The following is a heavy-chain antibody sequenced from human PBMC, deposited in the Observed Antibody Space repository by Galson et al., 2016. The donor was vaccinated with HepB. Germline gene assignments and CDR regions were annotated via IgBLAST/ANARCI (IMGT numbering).Heavy chain of an antibody. J-gene: IGHJ6*02. CDR1: GASVSSESYY. D-gene: IGHD6-13*01. V-gene: IGHV4-61*01. CDR2: VFDSGRT. CDR3: AREYTSSWSATYYYGMAV. Sequence: ETLSLTCSVSGASVSSESYYWNWIRQPPGKGLEWIGYVFDSGRTNYNPSLKSRATISVDTSSDQFSLKLSFVTAADTAMYYCAREYTSSWSATYYYGMAVWGQGTTVTVSS.